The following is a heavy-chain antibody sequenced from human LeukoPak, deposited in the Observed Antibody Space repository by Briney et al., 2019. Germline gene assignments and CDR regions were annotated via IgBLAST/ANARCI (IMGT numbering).Heavy chain of an antibody. CDR1: GFTFSSYA. Sequence: GRSLRLSCAASGFTFSSYAMHWVRQAPGKGLEWVAVISYDGSNKYYADSVKGRFTISRDNSKNTLYLQMNSLRAEDTAVYYCAKDRITMIVVANDYWGQGTLVTVSS. D-gene: IGHD3-22*01. CDR3: AKDRITMIVVANDY. CDR2: ISYDGSNK. J-gene: IGHJ4*02. V-gene: IGHV3-30-3*01.